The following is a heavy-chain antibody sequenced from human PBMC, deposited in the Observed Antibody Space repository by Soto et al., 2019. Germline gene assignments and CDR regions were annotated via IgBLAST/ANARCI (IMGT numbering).Heavy chain of an antibody. J-gene: IGHJ4*02. CDR1: GGSISIGGYY. D-gene: IGHD6-19*01. CDR2: IYYSGST. CDR3: ARVIMRSDSSGWYFSWSVPNFDY. V-gene: IGHV4-31*03. Sequence: PSETLSLTCTVSGGSISIGGYYWRWIRQHPGKGLEWIGYIYYSGSTYYNPSLKSRVTISVDTSKNQFSLKLSSVTAADTAVYYCARVIMRSDSSGWYFSWSVPNFDYWGQGTLVTVSS.